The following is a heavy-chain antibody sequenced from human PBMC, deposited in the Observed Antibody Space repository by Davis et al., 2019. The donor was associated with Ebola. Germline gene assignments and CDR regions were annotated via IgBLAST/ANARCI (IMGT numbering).Heavy chain of an antibody. Sequence: MPSETLSLTCTVSGGSINTYYWSWIRQAPGKGLEWIGYIYYTVRTSHSPSLKSRVTISVNTSKNQFSLRLSSVTAADTAVYYCARHAYHFDLWGQGTLVTVSS. D-gene: IGHD3-16*01. CDR1: GGSINTYY. V-gene: IGHV4-59*08. CDR3: ARHAYHFDL. CDR2: IYYTVRT. J-gene: IGHJ5*02.